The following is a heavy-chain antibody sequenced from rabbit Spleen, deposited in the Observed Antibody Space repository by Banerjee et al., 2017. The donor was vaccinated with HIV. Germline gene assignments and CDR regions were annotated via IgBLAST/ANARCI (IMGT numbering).Heavy chain of an antibody. CDR2: IATGSSGFT. CDR3: ARDLAGYVGFGYISYLDL. D-gene: IGHD4-2*01. Sequence: EQLEESGGGLVKPEGSLTLTCKASGFSFCSNYYMCWVRQAPGKGLEWIACIATGSSGFTYYASWAKGRFTCSKASSTTVTLQMTSLTAADTATYFCARDLAGYVGFGYISYLDLWGPGTLVTVS. J-gene: IGHJ4*01. CDR1: GFSFCSNYY. V-gene: IGHV1S45*01.